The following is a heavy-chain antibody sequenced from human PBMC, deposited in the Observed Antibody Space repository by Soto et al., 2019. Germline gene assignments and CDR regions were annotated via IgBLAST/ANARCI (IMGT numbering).Heavy chain of an antibody. CDR3: AAHSGYSSSWYAFDI. J-gene: IGHJ3*02. CDR1: GFTFSSYW. V-gene: IGHV3-7*01. Sequence: GGSLRLSCAASGFTFSSYWMSWVRQAPGKGLEWVANIKQDGSEKYYVDSVKGRFTISRDNAKNSLYLQMNSLRAEDTAVYYCAAHSGYSSSWYAFDIWGQGTMVTVSS. D-gene: IGHD6-13*01. CDR2: IKQDGSEK.